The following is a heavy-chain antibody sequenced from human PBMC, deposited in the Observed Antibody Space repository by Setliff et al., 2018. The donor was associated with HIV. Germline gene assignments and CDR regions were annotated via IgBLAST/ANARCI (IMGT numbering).Heavy chain of an antibody. D-gene: IGHD3-22*01. CDR2: TNNDGSIT. CDR3: ARDRASSGYYARFDH. J-gene: IGHJ4*02. V-gene: IGHV3-74*01. CDR1: GFTLSDHW. Sequence: PGGSLRLSCAASGFTLSDHWMHWVRQVPGKGLVWVSRTNNDGSITNYADFVKGRFTMSRDSAKNTLYLQMNSLRAEDTAVYYCARDRASSGYYARFDHWGQGTLVTVSS.